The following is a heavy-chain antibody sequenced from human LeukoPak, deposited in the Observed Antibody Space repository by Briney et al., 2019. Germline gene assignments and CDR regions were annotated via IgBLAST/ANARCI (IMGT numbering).Heavy chain of an antibody. CDR2: IYENGGTT. V-gene: IGHV3-23*01. J-gene: IGHJ4*02. Sequence: GGSLRLSCVGSGFTFRSHAMSWVRQAPEKGLEFVSGIYENGGTTYYADSVKGRFSISRDNSKNTLYLQMDSLRGGDTAVYYCAKDFRIGYSAHFDYWGQGALVTVSS. CDR3: AKDFRIGYSAHFDY. D-gene: IGHD2-21*01. CDR1: GFTFRSHA.